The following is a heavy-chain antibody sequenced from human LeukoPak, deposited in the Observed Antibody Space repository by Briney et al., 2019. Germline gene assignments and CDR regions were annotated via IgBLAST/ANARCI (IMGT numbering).Heavy chain of an antibody. V-gene: IGHV4-59*01. J-gene: IGHJ4*02. Sequence: SETLSLTCTVSGGSINNYYWSWVRQPPGKGLEWIGRIYSSGTTDYSPSLKSRLTISIDTSKNQFSLRLASMTAADTAVYFCGRRPAVDGPIDNWGQGILVAVSS. CDR2: IYSSGTT. CDR1: GGSINNYY. D-gene: IGHD3/OR15-3a*01. CDR3: GRRPAVDGPIDN.